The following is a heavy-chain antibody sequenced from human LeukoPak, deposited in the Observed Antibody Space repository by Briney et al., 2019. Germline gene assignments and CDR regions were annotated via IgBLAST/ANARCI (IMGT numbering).Heavy chain of an antibody. CDR2: INVDGSVK. CDR1: GFTFRKYW. CDR3: VRDLILVDTPGDDFDY. V-gene: IGHV3-74*01. D-gene: IGHD4-23*01. J-gene: IGHJ4*02. Sequence: GGSLRLSCAASGFTFRKYWMHWVRQVPGKGLVWVSRINVDGSVKSYADSVKGRFTISRDNAKNTVSLQMNSLRAEDTAVYYCVRDLILVDTPGDDFDYWGQGALVTVSS.